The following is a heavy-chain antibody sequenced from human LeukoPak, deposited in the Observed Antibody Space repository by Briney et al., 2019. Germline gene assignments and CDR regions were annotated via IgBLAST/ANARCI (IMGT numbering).Heavy chain of an antibody. CDR3: AKGGHSSSWFSINY. CDR1: GFTFSSYA. Sequence: GGSLRLSCAASGFTFSSYAMSWVRQAPGKGLEWVAFIWYDGSKKYYADSVKGRFTISRDNSKNTLYLQMNSLRADDTAVYYCAKGGHSSSWFSINYWGQGSLVTVSS. CDR2: IWYDGSKK. J-gene: IGHJ4*02. D-gene: IGHD6-13*01. V-gene: IGHV3-30*02.